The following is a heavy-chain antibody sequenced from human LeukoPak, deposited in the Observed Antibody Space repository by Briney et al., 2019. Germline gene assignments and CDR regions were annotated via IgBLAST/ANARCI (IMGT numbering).Heavy chain of an antibody. CDR3: ARDLGDRSRAYFALDY. Sequence: SETLSLTCTVSGVSISGYYWNWIRQPAGKGLEWIGRIYVSGTINYNPSLKSRVTMSVDTSKNQFSLRLSSVIAADTAVYYCARDLGDRSRAYFALDYWGQGSLVTVSS. V-gene: IGHV4-4*07. J-gene: IGHJ4*02. CDR2: IYVSGTI. CDR1: GVSISGYY. D-gene: IGHD3-16*01.